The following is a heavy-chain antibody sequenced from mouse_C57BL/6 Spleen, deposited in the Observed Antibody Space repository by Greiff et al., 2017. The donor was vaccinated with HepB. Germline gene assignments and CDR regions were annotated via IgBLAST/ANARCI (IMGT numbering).Heavy chain of an antibody. CDR1: GFTFSDYY. CDR2: INYDGSST. D-gene: IGHD4-1*01. CDR3: AREYWGFDY. Sequence: EVMLVESEGGLVQPGSSMKLSCTASGFTFSDYYMAWVRQVPEKGLEWVANINYDGSSTYYLDSLKSRFIISRDNAKNILYLQMSSLKSEDTATYYCAREYWGFDYWGQGTTLTVSS. J-gene: IGHJ2*01. V-gene: IGHV5-16*01.